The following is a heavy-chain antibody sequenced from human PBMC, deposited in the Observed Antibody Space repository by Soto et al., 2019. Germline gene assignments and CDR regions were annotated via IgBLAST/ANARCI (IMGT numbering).Heavy chain of an antibody. J-gene: IGHJ6*02. Sequence: XGSLRLSGAASGFTFSSYSMNWVRKAPGKGLEWVSSISSSSSYIYYADSVKGRFTISRDNAKNSLYLQMNSLRAEDTAVYYCARVGCSGGSCYVFLNYYYYGMDVWGQGTTVTVSS. CDR2: ISSSSSYI. CDR1: GFTFSSYS. D-gene: IGHD2-15*01. V-gene: IGHV3-21*01. CDR3: ARVGCSGGSCYVFLNYYYYGMDV.